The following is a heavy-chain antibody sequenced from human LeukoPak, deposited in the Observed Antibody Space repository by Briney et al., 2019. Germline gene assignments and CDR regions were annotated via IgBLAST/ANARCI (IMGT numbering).Heavy chain of an antibody. V-gene: IGHV4-30-2*01. CDR1: GGSISSGGYS. D-gene: IGHD2-2*01. CDR3: ARQRFYCSSTSCSPDYFDY. Sequence: SETLSLTCAVSGGSISSGGYSWSWIRQPPGKGLEWIGYIYHSGSTYYNPSLKGRVIISVDTSKNQFSLKLSSVTAADTAVCYCARQRFYCSSTSCSPDYFDYWGQGTLVTVSS. J-gene: IGHJ4*02. CDR2: IYHSGST.